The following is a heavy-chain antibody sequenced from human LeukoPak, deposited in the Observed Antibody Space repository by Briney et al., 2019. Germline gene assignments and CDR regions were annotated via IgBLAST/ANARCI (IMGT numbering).Heavy chain of an antibody. V-gene: IGHV1-2*02. Sequence: ASVKVSCKASRYTFTGYYMHWVRQAPGQGLEWMGWINPNSGGTNYAQKFQGRVTMTRDTSISTAYMELSRLRSDDTAVYYCARAWCSSTSCSPFDYWGQGTLVTVSS. CDR2: INPNSGGT. CDR3: ARAWCSSTSCSPFDY. D-gene: IGHD2-2*01. J-gene: IGHJ4*02. CDR1: RYTFTGYY.